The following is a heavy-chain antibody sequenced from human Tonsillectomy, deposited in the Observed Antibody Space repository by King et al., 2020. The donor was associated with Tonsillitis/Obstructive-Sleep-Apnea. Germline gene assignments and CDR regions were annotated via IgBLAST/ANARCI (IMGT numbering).Heavy chain of an antibody. V-gene: IGHV1-46*01. CDR1: GYTFTSYY. CDR2: INPSGGST. CDR3: ARDGKELGRSHYFDY. D-gene: IGHD7-27*01. Sequence: VQLVQSGAEVKKPGASVKVSCKASGYTFTSYYMHWVRQAPGQGLEWMGIINPSGGSTSYAQKFQGRVTMTRDTPTSTVYMELSSLRSEDTAVYYCARDGKELGRSHYFDYWGQGTLVTVSS. J-gene: IGHJ4*02.